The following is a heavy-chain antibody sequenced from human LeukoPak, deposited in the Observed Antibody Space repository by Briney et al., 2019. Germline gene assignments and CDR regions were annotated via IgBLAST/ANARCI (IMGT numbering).Heavy chain of an antibody. CDR2: IYTSGST. Sequence: PSETLSLTCTVSGGSISSYYWSWIRQPAGKGLEWIGRIYTSGSTNYNPSLKSRVTMSVDTSKNQFSLKLSSVTAVDTAVYYCASSSSSWFSTRYYYGVDVWGQGTTVTVSS. D-gene: IGHD6-13*01. V-gene: IGHV4-4*07. CDR3: ASSSSSWFSTRYYYGVDV. CDR1: GGSISSYY. J-gene: IGHJ6*02.